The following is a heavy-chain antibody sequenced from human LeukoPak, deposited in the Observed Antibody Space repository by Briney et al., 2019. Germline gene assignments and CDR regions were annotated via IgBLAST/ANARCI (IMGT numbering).Heavy chain of an antibody. V-gene: IGHV4-4*07. CDR2: IYTSGST. D-gene: IGHD3-9*01. J-gene: IGHJ5*02. Sequence: SETLSLTCTVSGGSISSYYWSWLRQPAGKGLEWIGLIYTSGSTNYNPSLKSRVTMSVDTSKNQFSLKLSSVTAAATAVYYCARASTDILTGYPGIFWFDPWGPGTLVTISS. CDR3: ARASTDILTGYPGIFWFDP. CDR1: GGSISSYY.